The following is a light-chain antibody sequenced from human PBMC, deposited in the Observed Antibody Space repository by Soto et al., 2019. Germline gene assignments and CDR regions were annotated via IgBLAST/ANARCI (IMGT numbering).Light chain of an antibody. CDR2: WAS. CDR1: QNVLYSSNNKNY. Sequence: DIVMTQSPDSLAVSLGERATINCKSSQNVLYSSNNKNYLAWYQKKPGQPPKLLVYWASTRESGVPDRFSGSRSGTDFTLTIGSLQAEDVAVYYCQQDYDTPRTFGQGTKLEIK. V-gene: IGKV4-1*01. CDR3: QQDYDTPRT. J-gene: IGKJ2*01.